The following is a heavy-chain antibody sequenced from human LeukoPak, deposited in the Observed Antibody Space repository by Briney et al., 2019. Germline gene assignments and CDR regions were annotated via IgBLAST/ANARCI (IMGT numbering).Heavy chain of an antibody. Sequence: PEGSLRLSCAASGFTFNSYGMHWVRQAPGKGLEWVAFIRYDGSNKYYADSVKGRFTISRDNSKNTLYLQMNSLRAEDTAVCYCAKDLSSSFYFDYWGQGTLVTVSS. V-gene: IGHV3-30*02. CDR3: AKDLSSSFYFDY. CDR1: GFTFNSYG. J-gene: IGHJ4*02. D-gene: IGHD6-6*01. CDR2: IRYDGSNK.